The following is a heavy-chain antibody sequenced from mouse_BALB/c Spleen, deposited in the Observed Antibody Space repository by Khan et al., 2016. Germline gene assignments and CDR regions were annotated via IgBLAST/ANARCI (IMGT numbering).Heavy chain of an antibody. Sequence: VRLQQSGAELVRPGASVKLSCKASGFNITDNFIHWVKQRPEQGLECIGWIDPENGNTIYAPKFQGRASITADTSSNTAYLQLSSLTSEDTAVYYCARGDYGHYAAYWGQGALVTVSA. D-gene: IGHD2-1*01. V-gene: IGHV14-1*02. CDR1: GFNITDNF. J-gene: IGHJ3*01. CDR2: IDPENGNT. CDR3: ARGDYGHYAAY.